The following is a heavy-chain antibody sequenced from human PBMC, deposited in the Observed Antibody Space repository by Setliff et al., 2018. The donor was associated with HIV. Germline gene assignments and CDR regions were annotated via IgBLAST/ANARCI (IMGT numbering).Heavy chain of an antibody. D-gene: IGHD6-13*01. CDR2: IYYSGST. Sequence: KASETLSLTCTVSGGSISSSSYYWGWIRQPPGKGLEWIGSIYYSGSTYYNPSLKSRVTISVDTSKNQFSLKLSSVTAADTAVYYCARSQGIDDSSSWCAYYWGQGTLVTVSS. CDR3: ARSQGIDDSSSWCAYY. J-gene: IGHJ4*02. CDR1: GGSISSSSYY. V-gene: IGHV4-39*07.